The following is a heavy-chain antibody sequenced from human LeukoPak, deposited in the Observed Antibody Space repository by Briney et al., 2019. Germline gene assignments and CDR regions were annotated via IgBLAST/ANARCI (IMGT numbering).Heavy chain of an antibody. CDR3: ARDRGTTDSTFDY. D-gene: IGHD4-17*01. CDR2: FCAYNGNR. V-gene: IGHV1-18*01. CDR1: GYTFTSYG. J-gene: IGHJ4*02. Sequence: ASGKVSCKASGYTFTSYGISWVRQAPGQGLEWVGSFCAYNGNRNFAQTVQGRVPMTTYTSTGTTYLYLRSLRFDDTAVYYCARDRGTTDSTFDYWGQGTLVTVSS.